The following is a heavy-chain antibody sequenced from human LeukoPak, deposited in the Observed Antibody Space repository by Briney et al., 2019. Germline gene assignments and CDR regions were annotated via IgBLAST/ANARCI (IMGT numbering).Heavy chain of an antibody. J-gene: IGHJ6*02. CDR2: ISVSGGST. Sequence: PGRSLRLSCAASGFIFSSEAMSWVRQAPGKGLEWVSAISVSGGSTYYADSVKGRFTISRDNSKNTLYLQMSSLRADDTAVYYCAKDPSRPAYYYYGMDVWGQGTTVTVSS. V-gene: IGHV3-23*01. CDR1: GFIFSSEA. CDR3: AKDPSRPAYYYYGMDV.